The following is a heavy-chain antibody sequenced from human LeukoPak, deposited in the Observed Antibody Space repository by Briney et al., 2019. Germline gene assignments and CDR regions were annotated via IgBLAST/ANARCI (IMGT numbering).Heavy chain of an antibody. CDR1: GGSFSGYY. CDR3: ARLKCPNRGSYIYYYYMDV. V-gene: IGHV4-34*01. Sequence: SETLSLTCAVYGGSFSGYYWSWIRQPPGKGLEWIGEINHSGSTNYNPSLKSRVTISVDTSKNQFSLKLSSVTAADTAVYYCARLKCPNRGSYIYYYYMDVWGKGTTVTVSS. CDR2: INHSGST. J-gene: IGHJ6*03. D-gene: IGHD1-26*01.